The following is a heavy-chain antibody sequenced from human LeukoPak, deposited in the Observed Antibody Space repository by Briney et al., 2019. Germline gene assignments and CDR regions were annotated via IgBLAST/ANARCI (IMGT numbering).Heavy chain of an antibody. V-gene: IGHV5-51*01. CDR2: IYPGDSDT. Sequence: GESLQISCQGSGSRFTSYWIGWVRQLPGKGLEWMGIIYPGDSDTRYSPSFQGQVTISADKSISTAYLQWSSLKASDTAMYYCARQIVATKDFDYWGQGTLVTVSS. CDR3: ARQIVATKDFDY. J-gene: IGHJ4*02. D-gene: IGHD5-12*01. CDR1: GSRFTSYW.